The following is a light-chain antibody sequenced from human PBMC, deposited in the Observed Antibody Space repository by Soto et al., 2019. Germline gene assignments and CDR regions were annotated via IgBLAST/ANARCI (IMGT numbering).Light chain of an antibody. Sequence: EIVLTQSPGTLSLSLGEEATLSCRASQTVNTNYLAWYQQKAGQAPRLLIYGTSSRATGIPDRFSGSGSGTDFTLTISRLEPEDFAVYYCQQYVSSPRTFGQGTKVEIK. CDR3: QQYVSSPRT. CDR1: QTVNTNY. V-gene: IGKV3-20*01. J-gene: IGKJ1*01. CDR2: GTS.